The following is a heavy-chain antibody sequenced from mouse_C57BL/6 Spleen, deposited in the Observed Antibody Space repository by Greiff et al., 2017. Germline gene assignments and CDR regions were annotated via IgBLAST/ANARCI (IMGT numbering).Heavy chain of an antibody. Sequence: EVKVVASGGGLVQPKGSLKLSCAASGFSFNTYAMNWVRQAPGKGLEWVARIRSKSNNYATYYADSVKDRFTISRDDSESILYLQMNNLKTEDTARYYCVRQFYYGYGFDYWGQGTTRTVSS. D-gene: IGHD2-2*01. CDR3: VRQFYYGYGFDY. CDR1: GFSFNTYA. V-gene: IGHV10-1*01. J-gene: IGHJ2*01. CDR2: IRSKSNNYAT.